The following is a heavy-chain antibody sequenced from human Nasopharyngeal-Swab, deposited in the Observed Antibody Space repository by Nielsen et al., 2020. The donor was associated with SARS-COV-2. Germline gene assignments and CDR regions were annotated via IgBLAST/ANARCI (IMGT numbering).Heavy chain of an antibody. CDR2: ISSGSTTV. V-gene: IGHV3-48*04. CDR1: GSTFDKNN. Sequence: ESLKISCEVSGSTFDKNNINWVRQAPGKGLEWVAYISSGSTTVYYADSVQGRFTVSRDNAKNSVHLQMDSLRADDTAVYYCTRGRIAVAGFEYFQYWGQGTLVTVSS. CDR3: TRGRIAVAGFEYFQY. D-gene: IGHD6-19*01. J-gene: IGHJ1*01.